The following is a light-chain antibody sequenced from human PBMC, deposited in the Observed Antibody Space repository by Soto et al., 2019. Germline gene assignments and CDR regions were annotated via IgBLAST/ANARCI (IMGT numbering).Light chain of an antibody. CDR1: QSVSSNY. J-gene: IGKJ1*01. Sequence: EIGLTQSPGTLSLSTGERAILSCRASQSVSSNYLAWYRQRPGQAPSLLIYGASSRATGIPDRFSGSGSGTDFTLTISRLEPEDFAVYYCQQYGSSSWTFGQGTKVDIK. CDR2: GAS. CDR3: QQYGSSSWT. V-gene: IGKV3-20*01.